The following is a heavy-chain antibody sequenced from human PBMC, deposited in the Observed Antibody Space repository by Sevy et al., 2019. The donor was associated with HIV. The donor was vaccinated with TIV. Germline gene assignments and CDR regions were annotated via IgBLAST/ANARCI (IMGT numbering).Heavy chain of an antibody. CDR1: GFSVCSNY. J-gene: IGHJ4*02. CDR3: ARVQSHTCWSDY. D-gene: IGHD6-13*01. V-gene: IGHV3-53*01. CDR2: IYSAKST. Sequence: GGSLRLSCEASGFSVCSNYMAWVRQAPGKGLEWVSVIYSAKSTDYRDSVNGRFTISRDSSKNTLYLQMDSLRAEDTAVYHCARVQSHTCWSDYWGQGSLVTVSS.